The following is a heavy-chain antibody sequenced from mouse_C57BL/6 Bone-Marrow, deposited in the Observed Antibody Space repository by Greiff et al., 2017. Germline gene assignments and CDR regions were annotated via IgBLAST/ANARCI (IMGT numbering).Heavy chain of an antibody. J-gene: IGHJ4*01. CDR2: IYPGGGDT. D-gene: IGHD1-1*01. CDR1: GYAFSSSW. V-gene: IGHV1-82*01. CDR3: AHYYGSYYYAMDY. Sequence: VQLQQSGPELVKPGASVKISCKASGYAFSSSWMNWVKQRPGKGLEWIGRIYPGGGDTNYNGKFKGKATLTADKSSSTAYMQLSRLTSEDSAVYFGAHYYGSYYYAMDYWGQGTSVTVSS.